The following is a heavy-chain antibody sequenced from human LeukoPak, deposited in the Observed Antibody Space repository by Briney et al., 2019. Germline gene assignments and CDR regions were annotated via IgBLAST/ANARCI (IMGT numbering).Heavy chain of an antibody. V-gene: IGHV4-38-2*02. D-gene: IGHD1-26*01. CDR2: IYHSGST. J-gene: IGHJ5*02. CDR1: GYPISSGYY. Sequence: SETLSLTCTVSGYPISSGYYWGWIRQPPGKGLEWIGSIYHSGSTYYNPSLKSRVTISVDTSKNQFSLKLSSVTAADTAVYYCARDSHSGSYYHWFDPWGQGTLVTVSS. CDR3: ARDSHSGSYYHWFDP.